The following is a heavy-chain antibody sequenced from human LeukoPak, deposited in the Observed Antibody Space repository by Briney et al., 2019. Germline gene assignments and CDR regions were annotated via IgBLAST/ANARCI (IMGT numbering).Heavy chain of an antibody. CDR1: GVTFSSYA. J-gene: IGHJ4*02. CDR3: AKSPFDY. CDR2: IGGSGADT. Sequence: QPGGSLILSCAASGVTFSSYAMSWVRQAPGKGLEWVSSIGGSGADTYYADSVRGRVTITRDNSKSTLYLQMNSLRAEDTAVYYCAKSPFDYWGQGTPLTVSS. V-gene: IGHV3-23*01.